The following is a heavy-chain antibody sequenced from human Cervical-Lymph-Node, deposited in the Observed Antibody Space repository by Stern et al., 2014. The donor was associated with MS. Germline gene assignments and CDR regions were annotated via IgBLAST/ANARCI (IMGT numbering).Heavy chain of an antibody. CDR1: GGTLNNYA. J-gene: IGHJ4*02. CDR3: ARSPDLYDSSGYYFD. V-gene: IGHV1-69*04. Sequence: QLVESGAEVKKPGSSVKVSCKASGGTLNNYAVSWVRQAPGQGLEWIGKIIPFLGIANYAHKFQGRVTLTAVATTSYMEVSSLRSDDTAVYYCARSPDLYDSSGYYFDWGQGTLVTVSS. D-gene: IGHD3-22*01. CDR2: IIPFLGIA.